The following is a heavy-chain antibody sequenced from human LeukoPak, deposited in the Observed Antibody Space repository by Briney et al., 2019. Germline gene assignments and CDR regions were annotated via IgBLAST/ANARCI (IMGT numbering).Heavy chain of an antibody. CDR3: ARVSKPGWYDYYYMGV. Sequence: GGSLRLSCAASGFNFNTYAMKWARQAPGKGLEWLAVVLFDGSDQYYADSVQGRFTISRDNSQNTLYLQMDSLRVEDTAVYYCARVSKPGWYDYYYMGVWGKGTTVTVSS. CDR1: GFNFNTYA. V-gene: IGHV3-30*04. CDR2: VLFDGSDQ. D-gene: IGHD2/OR15-2a*01. J-gene: IGHJ6*03.